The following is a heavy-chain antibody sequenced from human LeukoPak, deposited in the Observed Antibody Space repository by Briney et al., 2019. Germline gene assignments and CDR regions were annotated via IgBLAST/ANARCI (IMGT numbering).Heavy chain of an antibody. CDR3: ARVHYDFSYYYMDV. Sequence: SETLSLTCAVSGDSISSSNWWSWVRQPPGKGLEWIGEIFHSGSTNYNPSLKSRVTVSVDKSKNQFSLDLFSVTAADTAVYYCARVHYDFSYYYMDVWGKGTTVTVFS. D-gene: IGHD3-10*01. CDR1: GDSISSSNW. CDR2: IFHSGST. V-gene: IGHV4-4*02. J-gene: IGHJ6*03.